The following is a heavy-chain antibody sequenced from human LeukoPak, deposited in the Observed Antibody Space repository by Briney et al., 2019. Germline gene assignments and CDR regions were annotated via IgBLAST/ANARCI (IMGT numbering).Heavy chain of an antibody. CDR3: ARADCSSTRCYEFDY. Sequence: GGSLRLSCAASGFTFTDYYMSWIRQAPGKGLDWVSYISSSSSPISYAGSVKGRFTISRDNAKNSLYLQMNSLRVEDTAVYYCARADCSSTRCYEFDYWGQGTLVIVSS. D-gene: IGHD2-2*01. CDR1: GFTFTDYY. V-gene: IGHV3-11*04. CDR2: ISSSSSPI. J-gene: IGHJ4*02.